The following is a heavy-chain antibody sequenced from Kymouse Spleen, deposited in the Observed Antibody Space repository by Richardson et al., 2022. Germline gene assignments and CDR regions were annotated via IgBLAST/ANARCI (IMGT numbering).Heavy chain of an antibody. J-gene: IGHJ4*02. D-gene: IGHD6-13*01. Sequence: QVQLQQWGAGLLKPSETLSLTCAVYGGSFSGYYWSWIRQPPGKGLEWIGEINHSGSTNYNPSLKSRVTISVDTSKNQFSLKLSSVTAADTAVYYCARGRIAAAGIFDYWGQGTLVTVSS. CDR2: INHSGST. CDR1: GGSFSGYY. CDR3: ARGRIAAAGIFDY. V-gene: IGHV4-34*01.